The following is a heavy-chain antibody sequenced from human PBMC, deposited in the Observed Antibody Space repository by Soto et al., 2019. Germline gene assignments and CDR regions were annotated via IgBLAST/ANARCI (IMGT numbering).Heavy chain of an antibody. CDR2: IYPGDSDP. CDR1: GYTFTNYW. CDR3: ARHRTPYSYYYGMDV. V-gene: IGHV5-51*01. Sequence: PGESLKISCKASGYTFTNYWIAWVRQMPGKGLEWMGIIYPGDSDPRYSPSFQGQVTISADKSITTAYLQWSSLKASDTAMYYCARHRTPYSYYYGMDVWGQGTTVTVSS. J-gene: IGHJ6*02.